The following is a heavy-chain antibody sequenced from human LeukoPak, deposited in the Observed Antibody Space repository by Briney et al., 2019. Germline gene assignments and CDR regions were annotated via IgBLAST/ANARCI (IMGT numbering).Heavy chain of an antibody. D-gene: IGHD6-13*01. CDR3: ARGPIAAAGDF. J-gene: IGHJ4*02. V-gene: IGHV1-2*02. Sequence: GSVKVSCKASGYTFSDYYMHWVRQAPGQGLEWMGWINPDSGNTNYAQNLQGRVTMTRDTSTSTAYMELRSLRSDDTAVYYCARGPIAAAGDFWGQGTLVTVSS. CDR2: INPDSGNT. CDR1: GYTFSDYY.